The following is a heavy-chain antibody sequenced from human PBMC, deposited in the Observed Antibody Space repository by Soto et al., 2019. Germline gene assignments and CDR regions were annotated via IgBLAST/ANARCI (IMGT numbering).Heavy chain of an antibody. V-gene: IGHV1-3*01. D-gene: IGHD6-19*01. J-gene: IGHJ5*02. CDR3: ARLSIAVAGTHWFDP. CDR1: GYTFTSYA. CDR2: INAGNGNT. Sequence: QVQLVQSGAEVKKPGASVKVSCKASGYTFTSYAMHWVRQAPGQRLEWMGWINAGNGNTKYSQKFQGRVTITRDTSASTAYMELSSLRSEDTAVYYCARLSIAVAGTHWFDPWGQGTLVTVSS.